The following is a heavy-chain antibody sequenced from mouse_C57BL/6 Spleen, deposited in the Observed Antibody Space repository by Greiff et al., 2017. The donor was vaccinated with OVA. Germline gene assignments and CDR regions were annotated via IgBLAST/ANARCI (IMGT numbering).Heavy chain of an antibody. CDR2: ISSGGSYT. J-gene: IGHJ4*01. CDR3: ARQIYGNYGAMDY. V-gene: IGHV5-6*01. CDR1: GFTFSSYG. D-gene: IGHD2-1*01. Sequence: EVQLVESGGDLVKPGGSLKLSCAASGFTFSSYGMSWVRQTPDKRLEWVATISSGGSYTYYPDSVKGRFTISRDNAKNTRYLQMSSLKSEDTAMYYCARQIYGNYGAMDYWGQGTSVTVSS.